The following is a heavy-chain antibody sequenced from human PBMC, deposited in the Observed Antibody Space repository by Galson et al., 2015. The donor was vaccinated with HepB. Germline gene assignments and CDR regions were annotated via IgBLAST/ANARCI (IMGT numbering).Heavy chain of an antibody. Sequence: SLRLSCAASGFSVSSKFMSWVRQAPGKGLEWVSTLHRDGRTDYADSVKGRFTISRDNSQNSLYLQMNSLRVDDTAVYYCAGWVVTASWDYFGVDVWGQGITVTVSS. D-gene: IGHD2-21*02. CDR2: LHRDGRT. CDR1: GFSVSSKF. J-gene: IGHJ6*02. V-gene: IGHV3-53*01. CDR3: AGWVVTASWDYFGVDV.